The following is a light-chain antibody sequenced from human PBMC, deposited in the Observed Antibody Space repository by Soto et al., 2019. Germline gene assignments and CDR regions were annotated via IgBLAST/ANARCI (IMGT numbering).Light chain of an antibody. CDR3: QQYGRSPFT. Sequence: EIVLTQSPGTLSLSPGERATLSCRASQSVSSNNLAWYQQRPGQAPRVVIYGASTRATGIPERFSGSGSGTDFTLTISRLEAEDFAVYYCQQYGRSPFTFGPWTKGDIK. V-gene: IGKV3-20*01. CDR2: GAS. CDR1: QSVSSNN. J-gene: IGKJ3*01.